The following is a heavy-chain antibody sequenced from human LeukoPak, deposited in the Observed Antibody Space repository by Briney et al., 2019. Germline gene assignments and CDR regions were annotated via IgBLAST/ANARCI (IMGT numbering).Heavy chain of an antibody. CDR3: AKEGYYYDSSGYYPDY. V-gene: IGHV3-53*05. CDR1: GFTVSSNY. Sequence: PGGSLRLSCAASGFTVSSNYMSWVRQAPGKGLEWVSVIYSGGSTYYADSVKGRFTISRDNSKNTLYLQMSSLRAEDTAVYYCAKEGYYYDSSGYYPDYWGQGTLVTVSS. CDR2: IYSGGST. D-gene: IGHD3-22*01. J-gene: IGHJ4*02.